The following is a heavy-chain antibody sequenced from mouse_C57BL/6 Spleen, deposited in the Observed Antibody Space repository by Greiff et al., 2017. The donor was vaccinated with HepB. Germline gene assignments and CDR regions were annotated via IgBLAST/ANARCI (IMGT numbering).Heavy chain of an antibody. Sequence: EVKLVESGGGLVKPGGSLKLSCAASGFTFSSYTMSWVRQTPEKRLEWVATISGGGGNTYYPDSVKGRFTISRDNAKNTLYLQMSSLRSEDTALYYCARREADYDEDAMDYWGQGTSVTVSS. CDR3: ARREADYDEDAMDY. V-gene: IGHV5-9*01. CDR2: ISGGGGNT. D-gene: IGHD2-4*01. CDR1: GFTFSSYT. J-gene: IGHJ4*01.